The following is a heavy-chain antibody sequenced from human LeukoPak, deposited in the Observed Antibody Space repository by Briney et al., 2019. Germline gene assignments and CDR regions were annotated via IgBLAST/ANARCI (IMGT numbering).Heavy chain of an antibody. CDR3: ARDNYYDRPYYFDY. CDR2: ISSSSSYI. V-gene: IGHV3-21*01. Sequence: GGSLRLSCAASGFTFSSYSMNWVRQAPGKGLEWVSSISSSSSYIYYADSVKGRFTISRGNAKNSLYLQMNSLRAEDTAVYYCARDNYYDRPYYFDYWGQGTLVTVSS. J-gene: IGHJ4*02. D-gene: IGHD3-22*01. CDR1: GFTFSSYS.